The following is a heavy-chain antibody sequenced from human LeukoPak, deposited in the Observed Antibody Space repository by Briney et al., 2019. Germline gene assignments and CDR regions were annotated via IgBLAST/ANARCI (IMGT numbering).Heavy chain of an antibody. CDR2: IDSSGDYT. CDR1: GFTFSTHA. CDR3: GKEFSSGWFF. Sequence: PGGSLRLSCAASGFTFSTHAMTWVCQAPGKGLEWVSSIDSSGDYTFYADSVKGRFTISRDNSKDTLYLQLSGLRAEDTATYYCGKEFSSGWFFWGQGTLVSVSS. V-gene: IGHV3-23*01. J-gene: IGHJ4*02. D-gene: IGHD6-13*01.